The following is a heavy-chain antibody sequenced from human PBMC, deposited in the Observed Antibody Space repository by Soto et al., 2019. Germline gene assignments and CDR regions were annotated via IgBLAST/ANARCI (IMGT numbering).Heavy chain of an antibody. CDR1: GYTFTYRY. Sequence: SVKVSCKASGYTFTYRYLHWVRQAPGQALEWMGWITPCNGNTNYAQKFQDRVTITRDRSMSTAYMELSSLRSEDTAMYYCARQLSSHSSGIDAFDIWGQGTMVTVSS. V-gene: IGHV1-45*02. D-gene: IGHD6-19*01. CDR2: ITPCNGNT. CDR3: ARQLSSHSSGIDAFDI. J-gene: IGHJ3*02.